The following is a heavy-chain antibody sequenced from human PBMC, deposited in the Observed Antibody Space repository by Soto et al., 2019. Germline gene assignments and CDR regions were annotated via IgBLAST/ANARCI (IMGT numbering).Heavy chain of an antibody. CDR1: GGSFSGYY. V-gene: IGHV4-34*01. D-gene: IGHD3-3*01. CDR3: ARIFHYDFWSGFYMDV. J-gene: IGHJ6*03. Sequence: SETLALTFAVYGGSFSGYYWSWIRQPPGKGLEWIGEINHSGSTNYNPSLKSRVTISVDTSKNQFSLKLSSVTAADTAVYYCARIFHYDFWSGFYMDVWGKGTTVT. CDR2: INHSGST.